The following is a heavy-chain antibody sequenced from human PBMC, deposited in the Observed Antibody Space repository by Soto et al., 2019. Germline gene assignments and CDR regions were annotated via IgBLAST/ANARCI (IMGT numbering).Heavy chain of an antibody. J-gene: IGHJ6*02. CDR3: ARDPHPRTKGYYYGMDV. D-gene: IGHD2-8*01. CDR2: ISSNGGST. Sequence: GGSLRLSCAASGFTFSSYAMHWVRQAPGKGLEYVSAISSNGGSTYYANSVKGRFTISRDNSKNTLYLQMGSLRAEDMAVYYCARDPHPRTKGYYYGMDVWGQGTTVTVSS. V-gene: IGHV3-64*01. CDR1: GFTFSSYA.